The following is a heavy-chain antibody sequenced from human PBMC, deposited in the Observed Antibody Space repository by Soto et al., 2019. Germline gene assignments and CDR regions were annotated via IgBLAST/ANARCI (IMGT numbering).Heavy chain of an antibody. CDR1: GDTSTSYY. CDR2: IHNSGTS. J-gene: IGHJ5*01. Sequence: PSETPSLTCTVSGDTSTSYYWGWIRQAPGKGLEWIGHIHNSGTSTHNPSLNGRVTISIDMSKKQFSLKLTSLTSADTAVYYCAIDFYDSVGYTWFDSWSQGTLVTGS. V-gene: IGHV4-59*01. D-gene: IGHD3-22*01. CDR3: AIDFYDSVGYTWFDS.